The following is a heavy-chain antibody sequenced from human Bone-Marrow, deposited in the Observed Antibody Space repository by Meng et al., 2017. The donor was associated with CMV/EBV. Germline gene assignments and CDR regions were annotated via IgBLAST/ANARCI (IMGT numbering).Heavy chain of an antibody. V-gene: IGHV3-30*02. D-gene: IGHD1-14*01. J-gene: IGHJ5*02. CDR1: GFTFSAFA. Sequence: GGSLRLSCAASGFTFSAFAMHWVRQAPGKGLEWVAYIGFGGGVEKYYPDSVKGRFTVSRDNSKNTLYLDINGLTDEDTAIYYCAKDRPEILGLDPWGQGTLVTV. CDR2: IGFGGGVEK. CDR3: AKDRPEILGLDP.